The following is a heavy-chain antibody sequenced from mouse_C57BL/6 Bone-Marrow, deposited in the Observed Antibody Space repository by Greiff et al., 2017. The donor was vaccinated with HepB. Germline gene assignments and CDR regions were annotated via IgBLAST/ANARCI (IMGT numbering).Heavy chain of an antibody. J-gene: IGHJ4*01. CDR2: ISSGSSTI. D-gene: IGHD4-1*01. Sequence: EVKLVESGGGLVKPGGSLKLSCAASGFTFSDYGMHWVRQAPEKGLEWVAYISSGSSTIYYADTVKGRFTISIDNAKNTLFLQMTSLRSEDTAMYYCARDPLTGTMDYWGQGTSVTVSS. CDR3: ARDPLTGTMDY. V-gene: IGHV5-17*01. CDR1: GFTFSDYG.